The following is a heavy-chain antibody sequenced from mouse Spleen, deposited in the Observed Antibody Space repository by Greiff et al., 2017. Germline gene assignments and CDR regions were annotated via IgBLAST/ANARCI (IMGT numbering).Heavy chain of an antibody. CDR2: ISYDGSN. D-gene: IGHD2-2*01. J-gene: IGHJ3*01. CDR1: GYSITSGYY. CDR3: ARERNYGYDAGWFAY. V-gene: IGHV3-6*02. Sequence: DVKLVESGPGLVKPSQSLSLTCSVTGYSITSGYYWNWIRQFPGNKLEWMGYISYDGSNNYNPSLKNRISITRDTSKNQFFLKLNSVTTEDTATYYCARERNYGYDAGWFAYWGQGTLVTVSA.